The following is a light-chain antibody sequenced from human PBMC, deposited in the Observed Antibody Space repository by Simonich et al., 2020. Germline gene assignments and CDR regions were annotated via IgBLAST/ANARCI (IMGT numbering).Light chain of an antibody. CDR2: HVS. Sequence: QSALTQPASVSGSPGQSIPISCPGTSSDVGGYNYVSWYQQHPGKAPNLMIYHVSNRPSGVSNRVSGSKSGNTASLTISGLQAEDEADYYCSSYTSSSTVVFGGGTKLTVL. CDR3: SSYTSSSTVV. V-gene: IGLV2-14*03. CDR1: SSDVGGYNY. J-gene: IGLJ2*01.